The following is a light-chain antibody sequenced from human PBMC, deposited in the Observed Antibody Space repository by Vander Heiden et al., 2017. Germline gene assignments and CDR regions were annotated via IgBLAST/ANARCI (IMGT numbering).Light chain of an antibody. Sequence: DIQMTQSPSSLSASVGDRVTITCRASQSISSYLNWYQQKPGKAPKLLIYAASSLQSGVPSRFSGSGSGTDFTLTISSLQPEDFATYYCQQSYSTPPYTFGQGTKLKIK. CDR1: QSISSY. J-gene: IGKJ2*01. V-gene: IGKV1-39*01. CDR3: QQSYSTPPYT. CDR2: AAS.